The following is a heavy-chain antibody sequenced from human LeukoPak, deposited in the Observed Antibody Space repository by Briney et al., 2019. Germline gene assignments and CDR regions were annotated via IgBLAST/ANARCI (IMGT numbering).Heavy chain of an antibody. CDR2: INSDGSST. CDR1: GFTFSSYW. J-gene: IGHJ4*02. Sequence: GGSLRLSCAASGFTFSSYWMHWVRQAPGKGLVWVSRINSDGSSTSYADSVKGRFTISRDNAKNSLYLQMNSLRAEDTAVYYCARQGGYSYGLDYWGQGTLVTVSS. D-gene: IGHD5-18*01. V-gene: IGHV3-74*01. CDR3: ARQGGYSYGLDY.